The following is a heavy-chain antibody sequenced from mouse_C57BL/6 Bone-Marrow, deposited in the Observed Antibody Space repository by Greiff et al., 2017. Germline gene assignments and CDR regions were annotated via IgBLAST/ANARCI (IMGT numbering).Heavy chain of an antibody. V-gene: IGHV1-69*01. CDR2: IDPSDSYT. Sequence: QVHVKQPGAELVMPGASVKLSCKASGYTFTSYWMPWVKQRPGPGLEWIGEIDPSDSYTNYNQKFKGNSTLTVDKSSSTAYMQLSSLTSEDSAVYYCARQFADWGQGTLVTVSA. J-gene: IGHJ3*01. CDR3: ARQFAD. CDR1: GYTFTSYW.